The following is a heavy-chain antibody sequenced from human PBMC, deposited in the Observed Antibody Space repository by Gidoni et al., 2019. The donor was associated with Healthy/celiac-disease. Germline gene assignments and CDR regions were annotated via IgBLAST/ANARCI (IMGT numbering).Heavy chain of an antibody. CDR2: IIPIFGTA. D-gene: IGHD1-1*01. J-gene: IGHJ4*02. Sequence: EEKKPGSPVKVPCKASGGTFSSYAISWVRQAPGQGLEWMGVIIPIFGTANYAQKFQGRVTITADESTSTAYMELSSLRSEDTAVYYCASGTTSYFDYWGQGTLVTVSS. CDR3: ASGTTSYFDY. V-gene: IGHV1-69*01. CDR1: GGTFSSYA.